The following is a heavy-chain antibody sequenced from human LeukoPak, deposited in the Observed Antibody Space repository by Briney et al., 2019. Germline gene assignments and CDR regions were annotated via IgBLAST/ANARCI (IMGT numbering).Heavy chain of an antibody. D-gene: IGHD5-12*01. CDR1: GGSISSYY. Sequence: SETLSLTCTVSGGSISSYYWSWIRQPPGKGLEWIGYIYYSGSTIYNPSLKSLVTISLDTSTNQFSLKLSSVTAADTAVYYCARGYSGYDYFDYWGQGTLVTVSS. CDR2: IYYSGST. CDR3: ARGYSGYDYFDY. V-gene: IGHV4-59*01. J-gene: IGHJ4*02.